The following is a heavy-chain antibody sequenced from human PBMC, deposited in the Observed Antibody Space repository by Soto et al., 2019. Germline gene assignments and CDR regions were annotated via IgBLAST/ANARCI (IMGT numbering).Heavy chain of an antibody. CDR1: GGSISSGDSY. J-gene: IGHJ4*02. Sequence: QVQLQESGPGLVKPSQTLSLTCTVSGGSISSGDSYWSWIRQPPGKGLEWIGYIFYSGSTYYNPYLKSRVTISVNTSKNQFSLKLSAVTAADTAVYYCARYCSGGSCYPFDYWGQGTLVTVSS. V-gene: IGHV4-30-4*01. D-gene: IGHD2-15*01. CDR3: ARYCSGGSCYPFDY. CDR2: IFYSGST.